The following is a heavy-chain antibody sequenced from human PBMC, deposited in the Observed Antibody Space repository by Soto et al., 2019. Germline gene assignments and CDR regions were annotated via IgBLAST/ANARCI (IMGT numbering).Heavy chain of an antibody. Sequence: QVQLQESGPGLVKPSQTLSLTCTVSGGSISSGGYYWRWIRQHPGQGLEWIGYIYYSGSTYYNPSLKSRVTISVDTSKNQCSLKLSSVTAADTAGYDGARRAKGGDYYYDDYMDVWGKGTTVTVSS. CDR3: ARRAKGGDYYYDDYMDV. CDR2: IYYSGST. D-gene: IGHD1-26*01. CDR1: GGSISSGGYY. J-gene: IGHJ6*03. V-gene: IGHV4-31*03.